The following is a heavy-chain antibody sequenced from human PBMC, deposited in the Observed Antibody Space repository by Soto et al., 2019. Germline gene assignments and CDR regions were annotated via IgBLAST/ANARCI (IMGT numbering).Heavy chain of an antibody. CDR3: ARHRYSYGVYYFDY. Sequence: SETLSLTCTVSGGSINNYYWSWIRQSPGKGLEWIGYIYYSGSTNYNPSLTSRVTISVDTSKNQFSLKLSSVTAADTAVYYCARHRYSYGVYYFDYWGQGTLVTVSS. CDR1: GGSINNYY. CDR2: IYYSGST. J-gene: IGHJ4*02. D-gene: IGHD5-18*01. V-gene: IGHV4-59*08.